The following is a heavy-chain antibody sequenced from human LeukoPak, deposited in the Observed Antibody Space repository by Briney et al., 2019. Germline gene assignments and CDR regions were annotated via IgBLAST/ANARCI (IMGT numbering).Heavy chain of an antibody. D-gene: IGHD5-12*01. V-gene: IGHV3-11*01. CDR2: ISSSGSTI. J-gene: IGHJ4*02. CDR3: ARGSLRRSGYDPDDY. CDR1: GLTFSDYY. Sequence: PGGSLRLSCAASGLTFSDYYMSWIRQAPGKGLERVSYISSSGSTIYYADSVKGRFTISRDNAKNSLYLQMNSLRAEDTAVYYCARGSLRRSGYDPDDYWGQGTLVTVSS.